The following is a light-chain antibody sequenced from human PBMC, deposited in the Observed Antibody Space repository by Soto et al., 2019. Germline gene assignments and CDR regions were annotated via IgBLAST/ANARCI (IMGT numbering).Light chain of an antibody. CDR1: SSDVGGYNY. J-gene: IGLJ1*01. V-gene: IGLV2-11*01. CDR2: DVL. CDR3: CSYAGTYTDV. Sequence: QSALTQPRSVSGSPGQSVTISCAGTSSDVGGYNYVSWYQQHPGKAPKLMIYDVLKRPSGVPDRFSGSKFGNTASLTISGLQAEDEADYYCCSYAGTYTDVFGTGTKVTVL.